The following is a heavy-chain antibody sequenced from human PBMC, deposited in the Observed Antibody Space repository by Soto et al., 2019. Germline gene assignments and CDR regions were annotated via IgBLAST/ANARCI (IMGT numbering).Heavy chain of an antibody. V-gene: IGHV1-69*13. CDR3: ARGRGYSGDDHYYYFDMDV. CDR1: GYTFTGHY. CDR2: SIPIFGTA. J-gene: IGHJ6*02. Sequence: ASVKVSCKASGYTFTGHYIHWVRQAPGQGLEWMGGSIPIFGTANYAQKFQGRVTISVDESTSTAYMELSSLRSEDTAVYYCARGRGYSGDDHYYYFDMDVWGQGTTVTVSS. D-gene: IGHD5-12*01.